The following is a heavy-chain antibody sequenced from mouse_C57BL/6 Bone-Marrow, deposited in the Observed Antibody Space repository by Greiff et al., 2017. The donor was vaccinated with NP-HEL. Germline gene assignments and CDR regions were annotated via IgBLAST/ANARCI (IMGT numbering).Heavy chain of an antibody. CDR1: GYTFTSYG. D-gene: IGHD2-3*01. J-gene: IGHJ4*01. Sequence: VQLQQSGAELARPGASVKLSCKASGYTFTSYGISWVKQRTGQGLEWIGEIYPRSGNTSYNEKFKGKATLTADKSSSTAYMELRSLTSEDSAVYFCAREDGFPYNYAMDYWGQGTSVTVSS. V-gene: IGHV1-81*01. CDR3: AREDGFPYNYAMDY. CDR2: IYPRSGNT.